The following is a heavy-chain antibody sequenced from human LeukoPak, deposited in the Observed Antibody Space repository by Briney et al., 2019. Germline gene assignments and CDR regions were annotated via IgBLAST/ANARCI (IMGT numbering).Heavy chain of an antibody. CDR2: ISHIGRT. CDR3: ARDGKLVTMIVGTFVDYYYYGMDV. Sequence: PSETLSLTCAVSGDSFSSHYWTWIRQSPGTGLEWIGYISHIGRTNYNPSLKSRVTISIDTSKNQFSLKLRSVTAADTAVYYCARDGKLVTMIVGTFVDYYYYGMDVWGQGTTVTVSS. J-gene: IGHJ6*02. CDR1: GDSFSSHY. D-gene: IGHD3-22*01. V-gene: IGHV4-59*11.